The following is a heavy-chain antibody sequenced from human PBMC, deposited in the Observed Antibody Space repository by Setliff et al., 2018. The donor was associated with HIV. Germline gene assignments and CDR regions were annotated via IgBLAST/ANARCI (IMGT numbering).Heavy chain of an antibody. J-gene: IGHJ4*02. CDR1: GDSIRSARHS. CDR2: VFSAGHS. V-gene: IGHV4-61*09. Sequence: PSATLSLTCSVSGDSIRSARHSWTWLRQPVGKPPEWIGHVFSAGHSNYNPSLRGRVAMSLDQYKNQFSLSLDSVTAADTAVYSCARARAAGFGINGFDSWGQGTQVTVSS. CDR3: ARARAAGFGINGFDS. D-gene: IGHD6-19*01.